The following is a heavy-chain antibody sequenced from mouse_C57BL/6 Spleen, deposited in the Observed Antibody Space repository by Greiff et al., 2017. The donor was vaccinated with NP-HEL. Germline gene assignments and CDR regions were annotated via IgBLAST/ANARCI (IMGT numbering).Heavy chain of an antibody. CDR2: ISYSGST. Sequence: EVQLQQSGPGLVKPSQSLSLTCTVTGYSITSGYGWNWIRQFPGNKLEWMGYISYSGSTNYNPSLKRRISITRDTSKNQFFLQLNSVTTEDTATYYCARTARIKYWGQGTTLRVSS. V-gene: IGHV3-2*02. J-gene: IGHJ2*01. CDR3: ARTARIKY. CDR1: GYSITSGYG. D-gene: IGHD1-2*01.